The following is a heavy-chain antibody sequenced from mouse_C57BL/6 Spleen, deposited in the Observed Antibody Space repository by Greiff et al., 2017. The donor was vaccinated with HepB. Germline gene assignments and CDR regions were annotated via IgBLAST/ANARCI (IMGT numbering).Heavy chain of an antibody. CDR1: GYTFTSYW. V-gene: IGHV1-55*01. CDR2: IYPGSGST. Sequence: VQLQRPGAELVKPGASVKMSCKASGYTFTSYWITWVKQRPGQGLEWIGDIYPGSGSTNYNEKFKSKATLTVDTSSSTAYMQLSSLTSEDSAVYYCARRGYDYYYFDYWGQGTTLTVSS. J-gene: IGHJ2*01. CDR3: ARRGYDYYYFDY. D-gene: IGHD2-4*01.